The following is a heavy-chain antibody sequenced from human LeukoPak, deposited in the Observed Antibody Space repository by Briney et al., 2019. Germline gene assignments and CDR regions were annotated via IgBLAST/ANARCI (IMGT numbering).Heavy chain of an antibody. CDR3: AKTGDTAMVHDY. CDR2: ISGSGGST. CDR1: GGSFSGYY. D-gene: IGHD5-18*01. V-gene: IGHV3-23*01. J-gene: IGHJ4*02. Sequence: PSETLSLTCAVYGGSFSGYYWSWIRQPPGKGLEWVSAISGSGGSTYYADSVKGRFTISRDNSKNTLYLQMNSLRAEDTAVYYCAKTGDTAMVHDYWGQGTLVTVSS.